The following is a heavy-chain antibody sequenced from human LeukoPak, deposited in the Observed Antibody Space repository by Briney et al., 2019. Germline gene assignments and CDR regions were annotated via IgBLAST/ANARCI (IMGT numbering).Heavy chain of an antibody. D-gene: IGHD1-26*01. CDR2: ISTSQGNT. CDR1: GYSFSTYG. Sequence: ASVKVSCKASGYSFSTYGITWVRQAPGHGLEVMGWISTSQGNTYFTKKFQDRVTMTTDTSTTTSYMELRSLRSDDTAVYYCARAVSGSLYGDFDFWGQGTLVTVSA. J-gene: IGHJ4*02. CDR3: ARAVSGSLYGDFDF. V-gene: IGHV1-18*01.